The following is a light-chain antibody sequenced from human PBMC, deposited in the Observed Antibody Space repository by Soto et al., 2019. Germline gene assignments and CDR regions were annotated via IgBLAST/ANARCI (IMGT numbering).Light chain of an antibody. V-gene: IGKV3D-15*01. J-gene: IGKJ1*01. CDR2: GAS. Sequence: EIVMTQSPVTLSLSPGERATLSCRASQSLSSSYLAWYQQKPGQAPRLLIYGASSRATGIPARFSGSGSETEFTLTISSLQSEDFAVYYCQQYNNWPLTFGQGTKVDI. CDR1: QSLSSSY. CDR3: QQYNNWPLT.